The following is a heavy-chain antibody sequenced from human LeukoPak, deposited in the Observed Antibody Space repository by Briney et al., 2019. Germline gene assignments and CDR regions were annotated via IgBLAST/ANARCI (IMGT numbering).Heavy chain of an antibody. CDR1: GSSFTSYW. J-gene: IGHJ2*01. CDR3: ARLPRTGDYPTYWYFDL. V-gene: IGHV5-10-1*01. CDR2: IDPSDSYT. Sequence: GGSLRISCKGSGSSFTSYWISWVRQMPGKGLEWMGRIDPSDSYTNYSPSFQGHVTISADKSISTAYLQWSSLKASDTAMYYCARLPRTGDYPTYWYFDLWGRGTLVTVSS. D-gene: IGHD4-17*01.